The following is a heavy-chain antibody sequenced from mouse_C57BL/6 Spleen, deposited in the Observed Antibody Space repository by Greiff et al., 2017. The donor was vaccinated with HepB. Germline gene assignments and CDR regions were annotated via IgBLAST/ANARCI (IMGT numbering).Heavy chain of an antibody. J-gene: IGHJ3*01. Sequence: VKLMESGAELARPGASVKMSCKASGYTFTSYTMHWVKQRPGQGLEWIGYINPSSGYTKYNQKFKDKATLTADKSSSTAYMQLSSLTSEDSAVYYCARFDYYYGSSEFAYWGQGTLVTVSA. CDR1: GYTFTSYT. D-gene: IGHD1-1*01. V-gene: IGHV1-4*01. CDR3: ARFDYYYGSSEFAY. CDR2: INPSSGYT.